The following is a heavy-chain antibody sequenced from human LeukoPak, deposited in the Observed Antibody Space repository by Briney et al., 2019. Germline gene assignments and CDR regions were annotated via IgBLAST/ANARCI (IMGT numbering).Heavy chain of an antibody. CDR2: IYHSGST. D-gene: IGHD4-17*01. J-gene: IGHJ5*02. Sequence: SETLSLTCTVSGYSISSGYYWGWIRPPPGKGLEWIGSIYHSGSTYYNPSLKSRVTISVDTSKNQFSLKLSSVTAADKAVYYCPCWPPNYGDYEGWFDPWGQGTLVTVSS. CDR1: GYSISSGYY. V-gene: IGHV4-38-2*02. CDR3: PCWPPNYGDYEGWFDP.